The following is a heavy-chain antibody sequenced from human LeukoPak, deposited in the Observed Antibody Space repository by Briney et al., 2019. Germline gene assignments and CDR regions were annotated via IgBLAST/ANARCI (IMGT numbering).Heavy chain of an antibody. Sequence: LGASLKISCKGSGSRFTSYWIGWVRQMPGKGLEWMGIIYPGDSDTRYSPSFQGQVTISADKSISTAYLQWSSLKASDTAMYYCARLSGVLWFGDLGWFDPWGQGTVVTVSS. CDR2: IYPGDSDT. J-gene: IGHJ5*02. CDR1: GSRFTSYW. V-gene: IGHV5-51*01. CDR3: ARLSGVLWFGDLGWFDP. D-gene: IGHD3-10*01.